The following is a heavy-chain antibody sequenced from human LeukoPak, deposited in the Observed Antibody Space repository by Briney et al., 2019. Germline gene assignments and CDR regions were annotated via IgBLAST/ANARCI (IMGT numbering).Heavy chain of an antibody. Sequence: PGGSLRLSCTVSGFTVSSNSMSWVRQAPGKGLEWVSAISGSGGSTYYADSVKGRFTISRDNSKNTLYLQMNSLRAEDTAVYYCAKDQLPSMIVVEAFDYWGQGTLVTVSS. D-gene: IGHD3-22*01. V-gene: IGHV3-23*01. CDR2: ISGSGGST. CDR3: AKDQLPSMIVVEAFDY. CDR1: GFTVSSNS. J-gene: IGHJ4*02.